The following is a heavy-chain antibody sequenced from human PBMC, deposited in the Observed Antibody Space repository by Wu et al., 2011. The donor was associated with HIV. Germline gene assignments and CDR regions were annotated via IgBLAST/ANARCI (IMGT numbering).Heavy chain of an antibody. J-gene: IGHJ4*02. Sequence: QVQLMQSGAEVKRPGASVKVSCTASGFTLTDHYMHWVRQAPGQGLEWMGWINPNSGGTNYAQKFQGRVTMTRDTSISTAYMELSRLRSDDTAVYYCARARAYYDSSGNGYWGQGTLVTVSS. CDR3: ARARAYYDSSGNGY. CDR1: GFTLTDHY. V-gene: IGHV1-2*02. CDR2: INPNSGGT. D-gene: IGHD3-22*01.